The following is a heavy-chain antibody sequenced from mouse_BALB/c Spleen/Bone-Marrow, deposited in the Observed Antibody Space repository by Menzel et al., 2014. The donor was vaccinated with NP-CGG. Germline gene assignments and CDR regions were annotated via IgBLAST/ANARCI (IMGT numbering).Heavy chain of an antibody. CDR2: IDTSDSYT. CDR1: GHTFTDYW. Sequence: QVQLQQSGAELVMPGASVKMSCKASGHTFTDYWTHWVKQRPGQGPEWIGAIDTSDSYTSYNQKFKGKATLTVDESSSTAYMQLSSLTSEDSAVYYCARSDYRFDPLPYWGQGTLVTVSA. J-gene: IGHJ3*01. V-gene: IGHV1-69*01. D-gene: IGHD2-14*01. CDR3: ARSDYRFDPLPY.